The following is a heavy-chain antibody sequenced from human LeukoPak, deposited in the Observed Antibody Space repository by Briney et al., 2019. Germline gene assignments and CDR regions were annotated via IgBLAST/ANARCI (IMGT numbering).Heavy chain of an antibody. V-gene: IGHV3-74*01. CDR1: GFSISNHW. CDR2: VFTDGSDT. J-gene: IGHJ3*02. CDR3: AREADAFDI. Sequence: GGSLRLSCGASGFSISNHWMHWVRQAPGKGLVWVSGVFTDGSDTTYAESVKGRFTISRDNAKNTLYLEMISLRAEDTAVYYCAREADAFDIWGQGTMVTVSS.